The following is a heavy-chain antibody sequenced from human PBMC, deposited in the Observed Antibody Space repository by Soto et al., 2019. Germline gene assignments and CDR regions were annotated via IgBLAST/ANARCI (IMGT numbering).Heavy chain of an antibody. Sequence: LRLSCAASGFTISSYAMSWVRQAPGKGLEWVSAISGSGGSTYYADSVKGRFTISRDNSKNTLYLQMNSLRAEDTAVYYCAKDDEYYDSSGYGYRGQGTLVTVSA. CDR2: ISGSGGST. CDR3: AKDDEYYDSSGYGY. V-gene: IGHV3-23*01. D-gene: IGHD3-22*01. CDR1: GFTISSYA. J-gene: IGHJ4*02.